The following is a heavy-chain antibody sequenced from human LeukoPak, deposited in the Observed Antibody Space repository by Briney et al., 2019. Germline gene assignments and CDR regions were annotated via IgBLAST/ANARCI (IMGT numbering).Heavy chain of an antibody. D-gene: IGHD4-23*01. V-gene: IGHV4-4*02. CDR2: IFHYGTT. Sequence: NPSETLSLTCAVSGGSISSTVWWSWVRQPPGKGLEWIGDIFHYGTTNYNPSLKSRLTMSVDTSTNQFSLKLNSVTAADTAVYYCAGWGVDYGGKFDYLDYWGQGMLVTVSS. J-gene: IGHJ4*02. CDR1: GGSISSTVW. CDR3: AGWGVDYGGKFDYLDY.